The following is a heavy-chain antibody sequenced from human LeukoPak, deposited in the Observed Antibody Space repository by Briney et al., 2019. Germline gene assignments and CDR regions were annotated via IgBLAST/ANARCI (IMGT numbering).Heavy chain of an antibody. CDR2: VYYSGST. J-gene: IGHJ4*02. V-gene: IGHV4-59*08. CDR1: GGSISYYY. Sequence: PSETLSLTCTVSGGSISYYYWSWIRQPPGKGLEWIAYVYYSGSTNYNPSLKSRVTISVDTSKNQFSLRLSSVTAADTAVYYCARIVVVPAAYDYWGQGTLVTVSS. D-gene: IGHD2-2*01. CDR3: ARIVVVPAAYDY.